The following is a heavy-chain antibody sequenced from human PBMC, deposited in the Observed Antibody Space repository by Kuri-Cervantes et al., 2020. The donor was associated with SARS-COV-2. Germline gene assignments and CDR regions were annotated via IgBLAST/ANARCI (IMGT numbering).Heavy chain of an antibody. CDR2: ISGRGGST. D-gene: IGHD3-3*01. Sequence: GESLKISCSASGFTFSSYAMHWVRQAPGKGLEWVSAISGRGGSTYYADSVKGRFTISRDNAKNSLYLQMNSLRAEDTAVYYCARDLEDYDFWSGYYTKNYYYYYMDVWGKGTTVTVSS. J-gene: IGHJ6*03. CDR1: GFTFSSYA. V-gene: IGHV3-23*01. CDR3: ARDLEDYDFWSGYYTKNYYYYYMDV.